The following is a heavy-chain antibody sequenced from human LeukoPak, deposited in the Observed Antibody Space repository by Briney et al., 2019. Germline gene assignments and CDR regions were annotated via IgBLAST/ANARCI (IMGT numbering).Heavy chain of an antibody. CDR2: IIPIFGTA. CDR3: ARDLAAAGTLWFDA. D-gene: IGHD6-13*01. Sequence: GGAVKVSCKASGGTFSSHVISWVRQAAGQGLEWMGGIIPIFGTANYAQKFQGRVTITADKSTSTAYMELSSLRSEDTAVYYCARDLAAAGTLWFDAWGQGTLVTVS. J-gene: IGHJ5*02. CDR1: GGTFSSHV. V-gene: IGHV1-69*06.